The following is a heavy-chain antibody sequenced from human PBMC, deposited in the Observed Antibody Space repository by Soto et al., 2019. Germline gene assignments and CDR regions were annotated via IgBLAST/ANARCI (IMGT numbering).Heavy chain of an antibody. J-gene: IGHJ4*02. V-gene: IGHV1-3*01. CDR3: ARQSDYIWGSYRSSYYFDY. CDR2: INAGNGNT. CDR1: GYTFTSYA. D-gene: IGHD3-16*02. Sequence: QVQLVQSGAEVKKPGASVKVSCKASGYTFTSYAMHWVRQAPGQRLEWMGWINAGNGNTKYSQKFQGRVTITRDTSASTAYMELISLRSEDTAVYYCARQSDYIWGSYRSSYYFDYWGQGTLVTVSS.